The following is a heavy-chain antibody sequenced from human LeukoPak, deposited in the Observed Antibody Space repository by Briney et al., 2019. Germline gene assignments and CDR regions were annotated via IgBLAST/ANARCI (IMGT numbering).Heavy chain of an antibody. Sequence: GGSLRLSCAASGFTFSSYEMNWVRQAPGKGLEWVSYISSSGSTIYYADSVKGRFTISRDNAKNSLYLQMNSLRAEDTAVYYCARDNGDYSFDYWGQGTMVTVSS. CDR3: ARDNGDYSFDY. J-gene: IGHJ4*02. V-gene: IGHV3-48*03. CDR2: ISSSGSTI. CDR1: GFTFSSYE. D-gene: IGHD4-17*01.